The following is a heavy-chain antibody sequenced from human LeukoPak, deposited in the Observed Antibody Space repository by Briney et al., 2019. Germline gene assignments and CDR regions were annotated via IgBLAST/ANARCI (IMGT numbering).Heavy chain of an antibody. CDR2: INPSGGST. Sequence: ASVKVSCKASGYTFTSYYMHWVRQAPGQGLEWMGLINPSGGSTSYAQKFQGRVTTTRDTSTSTVYMELSSLRSEDTAVYYCARDNDRGNPKYYFDYWGQGTLVTVSS. CDR1: GYTFTSYY. CDR3: ARDNDRGNPKYYFDY. V-gene: IGHV1-46*01. J-gene: IGHJ4*02. D-gene: IGHD4-23*01.